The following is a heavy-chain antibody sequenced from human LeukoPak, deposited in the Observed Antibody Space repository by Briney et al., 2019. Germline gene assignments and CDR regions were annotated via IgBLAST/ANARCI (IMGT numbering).Heavy chain of an antibody. CDR3: ARVGDTITRVLSRLTPIDF. CDR2: IIPIFGTA. V-gene: IGHV1-69*13. D-gene: IGHD4-11*01. Sequence: SVKVSCKASGGTFSSYAISWVRQAPGQGLEWMGGIIPIFGTANYAQKFQGRVTITADESTSTAYMELSSLRSEDTAVYYCARVGDTITRVLSRLTPIDFWGQGTLVTVSS. CDR1: GGTFSSYA. J-gene: IGHJ4*02.